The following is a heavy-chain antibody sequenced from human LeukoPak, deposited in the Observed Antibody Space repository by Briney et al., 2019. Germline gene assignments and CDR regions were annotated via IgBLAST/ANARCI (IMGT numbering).Heavy chain of an antibody. V-gene: IGHV3-7*03. CDR1: GFTFTKYW. CDR3: AREDNVPATAGAY. Sequence: GGSLRLSCAASGFTFTKYWMTWVRQAPGKGLEWVGNIKQDGSDKNYMDSVKGRFTISRDNTKNSVYLQMSSLRAEDTAVYYCAREDNVPATAGAYWGQGTLVTVSS. CDR2: IKQDGSDK. J-gene: IGHJ4*02. D-gene: IGHD2-2*01.